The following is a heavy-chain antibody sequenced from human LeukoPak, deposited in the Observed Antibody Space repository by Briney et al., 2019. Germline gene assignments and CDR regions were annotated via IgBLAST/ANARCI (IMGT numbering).Heavy chain of an antibody. D-gene: IGHD3-10*01. CDR1: GFTFSYG. Sequence: GGSLRLSCAASGFTFSYGMSWVRQAPGKGLEWVSAISGSGGSTYYADSVKGRFTISRDNSKNTLYVQMNSLRADDTAVYYCAKSRGSGLFDYWGQGTLVTVSS. CDR3: AKSRGSGLFDY. V-gene: IGHV3-23*01. J-gene: IGHJ4*02. CDR2: ISGSGGST.